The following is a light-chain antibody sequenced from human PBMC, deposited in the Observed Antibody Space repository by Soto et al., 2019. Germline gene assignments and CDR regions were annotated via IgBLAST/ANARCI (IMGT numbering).Light chain of an antibody. CDR1: QGISSY. J-gene: IGKJ3*01. CDR2: AAS. CDR3: QQINSYTFT. Sequence: IQLTQSPSSLSASVGDRVTITCRASQGISSYLAWYQQKPGKAPKHLIYAASTLQSGVPSRFSGSGSGTDFTLTLSRLHPEDFETYYFQQINSYTFTFGPGTKVDLK. V-gene: IGKV1-9*01.